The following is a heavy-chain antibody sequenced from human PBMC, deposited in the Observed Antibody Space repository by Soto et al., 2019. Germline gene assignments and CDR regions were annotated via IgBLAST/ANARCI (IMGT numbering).Heavy chain of an antibody. D-gene: IGHD3-16*01. CDR1: GFTFSSYA. CDR2: TRDSGVST. CDR3: MRGISAQDY. V-gene: IGHV3-23*01. J-gene: IGHJ4*02. Sequence: PGGSLRLSCAASGFTFSSYAMSWVRQAPGKGLEWVSATRDSGVSTYYADSVKGRFTISRDNPKNTLYLQMNSLRAEDTAVYYCMRGISAQDYWGQGTLVTVS.